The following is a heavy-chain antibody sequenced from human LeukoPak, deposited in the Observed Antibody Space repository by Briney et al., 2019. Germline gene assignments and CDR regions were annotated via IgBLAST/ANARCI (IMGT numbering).Heavy chain of an antibody. V-gene: IGHV4-4*07. D-gene: IGHD4-17*01. CDR2: IYTTGST. CDR1: GYSFGDYY. J-gene: IGHJ5*02. CDR3: TRDTGTTGEVKFDP. Sequence: SETLSLTCTVSGYSFGDYYWSWIRQPAGKGLEWIGRIYTTGSTTYSPSLKSRVTMSVDTSKNQFSLNLMSVTAADTAVYYCTRDTGTTGEVKFDPWGQGTLVTVSS.